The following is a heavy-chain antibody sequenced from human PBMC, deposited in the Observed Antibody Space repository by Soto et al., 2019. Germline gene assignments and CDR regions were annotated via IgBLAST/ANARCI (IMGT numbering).Heavy chain of an antibody. D-gene: IGHD3-16*01. Sequence: SETLSLTCIVSGGSIIGYYWTWIRQPPGKGLEWIGYTYYRGTTKYNPSLNSRVSISADSSQNQISLKLSSVTAADTAVYYCAREVASYGSTYFDYWGPGTLVTVSS. V-gene: IGHV4-59*12. CDR3: AREVASYGSTYFDY. J-gene: IGHJ4*02. CDR1: GGSIIGYY. CDR2: TYYRGTT.